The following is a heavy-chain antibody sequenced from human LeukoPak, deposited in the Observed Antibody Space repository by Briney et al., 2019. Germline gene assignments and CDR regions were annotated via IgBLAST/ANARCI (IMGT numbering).Heavy chain of an antibody. J-gene: IGHJ6*03. V-gene: IGHV1-58*02. CDR1: GFTFTSSA. Sequence: AASVKVSCKASGFTFTSSAMQWVRQARGQRLEWIGWIVVGSGNTNYAQEFQDRVIMTTDTSTSTAYMELRSLRSDDTAVYYCAREGGIARPPYLYYYIDVWGKGTTVTVSS. D-gene: IGHD6-6*01. CDR3: AREGGIARPPYLYYYIDV. CDR2: IVVGSGNT.